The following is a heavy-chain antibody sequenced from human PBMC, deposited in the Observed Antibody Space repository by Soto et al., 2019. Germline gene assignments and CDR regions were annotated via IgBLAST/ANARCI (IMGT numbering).Heavy chain of an antibody. CDR2: IYYSGST. D-gene: IGHD6-19*01. CDR1: GGSISSHY. V-gene: IGHV4-59*08. J-gene: IGHJ6*02. Sequence: TLSLTCTVSGGSISSHYWSWIRQPPGQGLERIGYIYYSGSTNYNPSLKSRVTISVDTSKNQFSLMLTSVTAADTAVYYCARTMSGSGYGMDVWGQGTTVTVSS. CDR3: ARTMSGSGYGMDV.